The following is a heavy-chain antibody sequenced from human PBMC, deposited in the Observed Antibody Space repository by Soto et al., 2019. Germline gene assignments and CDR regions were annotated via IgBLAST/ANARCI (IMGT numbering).Heavy chain of an antibody. CDR1: GFTFSNYA. V-gene: IGHV3-23*01. D-gene: IGHD6-6*01. CDR2: ISGSGVST. CDR3: AKDRERIATRSIDY. Sequence: GGSLRLSWAASGFTFSNYAMSWVRQAPGKGLEWVLGISGSGVSTYYADSVKGRFTISRDNSKSTLYLQMNSLRAEDTAVYYCAKDRERIATRSIDYWGQGTLVTVSS. J-gene: IGHJ4*02.